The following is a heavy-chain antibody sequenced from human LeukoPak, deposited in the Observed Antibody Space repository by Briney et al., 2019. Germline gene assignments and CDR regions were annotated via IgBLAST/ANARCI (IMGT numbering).Heavy chain of an antibody. D-gene: IGHD5-18*01. J-gene: IGHJ4*02. Sequence: ASVKVSCKASGYTFTSYGISWVRQAPGQGLEWMGWISAYNGNTNYAQKLQGRVTMTTHTSTSTAYMELRSLRSDDTAVYYCARDLGPPRGYSYGPPDYWGQGTLVTVSS. CDR1: GYTFTSYG. V-gene: IGHV1-18*01. CDR3: ARDLGPPRGYSYGPPDY. CDR2: ISAYNGNT.